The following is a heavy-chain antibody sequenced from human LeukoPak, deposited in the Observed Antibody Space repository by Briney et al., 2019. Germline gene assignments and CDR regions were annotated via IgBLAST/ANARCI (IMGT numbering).Heavy chain of an antibody. CDR3: ARGGNIGYNYIAFDV. D-gene: IGHD3-22*01. CDR2: ISSSGRTT. Sequence: GGSLRLSCAASGFTFSTYEMNWVRLAPGKGLEWVSFISSSGRTTYYADSVKGRFTISRDNAKNSLYLQMNSLRAEDTAVFYCARGGNIGYNYIAFDVWGQGTMVTVSS. CDR1: GFTFSTYE. V-gene: IGHV3-48*03. J-gene: IGHJ3*01.